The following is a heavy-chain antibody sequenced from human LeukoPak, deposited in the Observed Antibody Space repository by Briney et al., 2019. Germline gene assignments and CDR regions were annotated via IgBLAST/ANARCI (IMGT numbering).Heavy chain of an antibody. Sequence: GGSLRLSCAASGFSFSSYAMTWVRQPPGKGLEWVSSISAGGGDTYYADSVKGRFTISRDNSKNTLCLQMNSLRAEDTAVYYCARYVGGGNSGGFDYWGQGTLVIVSS. CDR3: ARYVGGGNSGGFDY. D-gene: IGHD4-23*01. J-gene: IGHJ4*02. CDR2: ISAGGGDT. V-gene: IGHV3-23*01. CDR1: GFSFSSYA.